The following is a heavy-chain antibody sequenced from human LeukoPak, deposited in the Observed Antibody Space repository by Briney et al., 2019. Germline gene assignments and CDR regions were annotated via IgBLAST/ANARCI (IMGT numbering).Heavy chain of an antibody. V-gene: IGHV7-4-1*02. J-gene: IGHJ6*03. Sequence: GASVKVSCKASGYAFTSYAMNWVRQAPGQGLEWMGWINTNTGNPTYAQGFTGRFVFSLDTSVSTAYLQISSLKAEDTAVYYCARSMGDDFWSGYYYYYMDVWGKGTTVTVSS. CDR1: GYAFTSYA. CDR2: INTNTGNP. CDR3: ARSMGDDFWSGYYYYYMDV. D-gene: IGHD3-3*01.